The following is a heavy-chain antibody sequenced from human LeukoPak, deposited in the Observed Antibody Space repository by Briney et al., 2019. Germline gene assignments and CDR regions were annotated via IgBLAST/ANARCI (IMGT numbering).Heavy chain of an antibody. J-gene: IGHJ4*02. CDR1: GFSFSSYW. CDR3: AREGVATSLSDDYYFDY. CDR2: IKQDESER. Sequence: GGSLRLSCEASGFSFSSYWMTWVRQPPGKGPEWVANIKQDESERYSVDSVKGRFTISRDNAKNSVYLHMNSLRAEDTAVYYCAREGVATSLSDDYYFDYWGQGTLVTVSS. D-gene: IGHD5-12*01. V-gene: IGHV3-7*01.